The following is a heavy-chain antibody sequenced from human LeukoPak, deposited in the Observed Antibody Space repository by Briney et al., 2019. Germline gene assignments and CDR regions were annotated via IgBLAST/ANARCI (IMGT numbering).Heavy chain of an antibody. CDR3: ARATSLVVPAADHYYYGLDV. D-gene: IGHD2-2*01. J-gene: IGHJ6*02. CDR1: GYTFTSYY. Sequence: ASGTVSCKASGYTFTSYYMHWVRQAPGQGLEWMGIINPNSGITSYAQKFQGRVTMTRDTSIGTAYMELSSLRSDDTAVYYCARATSLVVPAADHYYYGLDVWGQGTTVTV. CDR2: INPNSGIT. V-gene: IGHV1-46*01.